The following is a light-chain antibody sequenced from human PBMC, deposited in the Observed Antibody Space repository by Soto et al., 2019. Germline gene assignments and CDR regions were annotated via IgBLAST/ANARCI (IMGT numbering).Light chain of an antibody. CDR1: GSDIGAYNF. V-gene: IGLV2-8*01. CDR3: SSYSSSSTWV. J-gene: IGLJ3*02. CDR2: GVT. Sequence: QSALAQPPSASGSPGQSVTISCTGSGSDIGAYNFVSWYQQHPGKAPKLMIFGVTERPSGVPDRFSGSKSGNTASLTVSGLQADDEADYYCSSYSSSSTWVFGGGTKLTVL.